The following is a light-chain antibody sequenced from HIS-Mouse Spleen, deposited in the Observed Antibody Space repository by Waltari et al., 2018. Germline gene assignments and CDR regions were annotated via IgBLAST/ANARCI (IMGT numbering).Light chain of an antibody. J-gene: IGLJ2*01. V-gene: IGLV3-10*01. CDR1: ALPKKY. CDR2: EDS. CDR3: YSTDSSGNHRV. Sequence: SYELTQPPSVSVSPGQTARITCSGDALPKKYAYWYQQKSGQAPVLVIYEDSKRPSGIPESFSGSSSGTMATLTISGAQVEDEADYCCYSTDSSGNHRVFGGGTKLTVL.